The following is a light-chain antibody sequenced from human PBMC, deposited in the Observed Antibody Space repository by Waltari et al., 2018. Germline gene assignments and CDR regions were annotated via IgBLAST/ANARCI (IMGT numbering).Light chain of an antibody. CDR3: QQYDNWPPLT. V-gene: IGKV3-15*01. CDR1: QSVSTN. CDR2: DAS. J-gene: IGKJ4*01. Sequence: EIVMTQSPATLSVSPGQSATLSCRARQSVSTNLAWYEQKPGQAPRLLIYDASTRATGNPARFSGSGAGTEFTLTISSLQSEDFAVYYCQQYDNWPPLTFGGGTKVEIK.